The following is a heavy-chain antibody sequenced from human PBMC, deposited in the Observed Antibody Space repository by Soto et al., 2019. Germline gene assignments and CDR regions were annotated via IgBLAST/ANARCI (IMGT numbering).Heavy chain of an antibody. Sequence: QVQLVQSGAEVKKPGSSVKVSCKASGGTFSSYAIRWVRQAPGQGLEWMGGIIPIFGTANYAHKFQGRVTITADESTSTAYMELSSLRSEDTAVYYCARGRDVPIPYYFDYWGQGTLVTVSS. V-gene: IGHV1-69*12. CDR1: GGTFSSYA. CDR3: ARGRDVPIPYYFDY. J-gene: IGHJ4*02. CDR2: IIPIFGTA.